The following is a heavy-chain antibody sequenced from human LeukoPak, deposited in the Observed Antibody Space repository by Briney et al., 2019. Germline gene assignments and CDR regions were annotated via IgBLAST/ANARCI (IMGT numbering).Heavy chain of an antibody. CDR2: INPNTGGT. Sequence: ASVKVSCKASGYTFTSYYMYWVRQAPGQGLEWMGWINPNTGGTNYAQKFQGRVTMTRDTSISTPYMELSWLRSDDTAVYYCARALYTSRSYLATFSPTNFDYWGQGTLVTVSS. CDR1: GYTFTSYY. D-gene: IGHD6-13*01. CDR3: ARALYTSRSYLATFSPTNFDY. J-gene: IGHJ4*02. V-gene: IGHV1-2*02.